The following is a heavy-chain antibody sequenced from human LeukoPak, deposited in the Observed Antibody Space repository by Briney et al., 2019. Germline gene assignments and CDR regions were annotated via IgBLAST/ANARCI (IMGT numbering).Heavy chain of an antibody. CDR1: GFTFDDYG. CDR3: ARGAQWEPSNYYYMDV. J-gene: IGHJ6*03. V-gene: IGHV3-20*04. Sequence: PGGSLRLSCAASGFTFDDYGMSWVRQAPGKGLEWVSGINWNGGSTGYADSVKGRFTISRDNAKNSLYLQMNSLRAEDTALYYCARGAQWEPSNYYYMDVWGKGTTVTVSS. CDR2: INWNGGST. D-gene: IGHD1-26*01.